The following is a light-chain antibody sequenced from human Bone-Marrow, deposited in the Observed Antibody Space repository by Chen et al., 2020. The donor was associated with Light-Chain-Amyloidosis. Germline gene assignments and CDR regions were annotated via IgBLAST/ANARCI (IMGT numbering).Light chain of an antibody. CDR3: SSFTSSHIYV. V-gene: IGLV2-14*03. J-gene: IGLJ1*01. Sequence: QSALPQPASVSGSPGQSITLSCTGTSSDVGGYNFVSWYQHHPGIVPKLMIYDVSNRPSGISNRFSGPKSGNTASLTISGLQAEDEADYYCSSFTSSHIYVVGTGTTVAV. CDR2: DVS. CDR1: SSDVGGYNF.